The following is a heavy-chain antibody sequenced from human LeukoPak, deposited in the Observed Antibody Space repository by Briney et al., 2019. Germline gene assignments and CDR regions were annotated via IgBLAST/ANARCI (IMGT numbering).Heavy chain of an antibody. Sequence: GASVKVSCKASGYTFTSYGISWVRQAPGQGLEWMGWINAGNGNTKYSQEFQGRVTITRDTSASTAYMELSSLRSEDTAVYYCARENGDYNWFDPWGQGTLVTVSS. CDR3: ARENGDYNWFDP. J-gene: IGHJ5*02. D-gene: IGHD4-17*01. V-gene: IGHV1-18*01. CDR1: GYTFTSYG. CDR2: INAGNGNT.